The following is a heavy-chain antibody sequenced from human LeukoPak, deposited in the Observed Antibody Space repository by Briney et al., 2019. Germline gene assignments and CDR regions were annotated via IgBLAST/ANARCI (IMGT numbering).Heavy chain of an antibody. CDR1: GGSISSGGYY. CDR3: GREGDGYNYFFDY. J-gene: IGHJ4*02. D-gene: IGHD5-24*01. CDR2: IYHSGST. V-gene: IGHV4-30-2*01. Sequence: PSETLSLTCTVSGGSISSGGYYWSWIRQPPGKGLEWIGYIYHSGSTYYNPSLKSRVTISVDRSKNQFSLKLSSVTAADTAVYYCGREGDGYNYFFDYWGQGTLVTVSS.